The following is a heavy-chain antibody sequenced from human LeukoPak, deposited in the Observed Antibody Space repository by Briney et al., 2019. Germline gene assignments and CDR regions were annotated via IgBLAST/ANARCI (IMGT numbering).Heavy chain of an antibody. CDR1: GFTFHDYA. J-gene: IGHJ4*02. Sequence: GGSLRLSCAASGFTFHDYAMHWVRQAPGKGLEWVSGLCWNGGNIDSAESVRGRFTISRDNAGNPLYLQMNSLRPEDTAFYYCAKALGSTVTTRTYFDYWGQGTLVTVSS. V-gene: IGHV3-9*01. CDR3: AKALGSTVTTRTYFDY. D-gene: IGHD4-17*01. CDR2: LCWNGGNI.